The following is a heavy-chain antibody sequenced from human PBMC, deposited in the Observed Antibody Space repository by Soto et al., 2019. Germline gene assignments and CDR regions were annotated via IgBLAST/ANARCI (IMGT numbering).Heavy chain of an antibody. J-gene: IGHJ2*01. V-gene: IGHV3-21*01. CDR2: ISSSSSYI. D-gene: IGHD3-22*01. CDR3: ARGGPYDYDSRYFDL. Sequence: EVQLVESGGGLVKPGGSLRLSCAASGFTFSSYSMNWVRQAPGKGLEWVSSISSSSSYIYYADSVKGRFTISRDNAKNYLKLQMNSLRAEDTAVDYCARGGPYDYDSRYFDLWGRGTLVTVSS. CDR1: GFTFSSYS.